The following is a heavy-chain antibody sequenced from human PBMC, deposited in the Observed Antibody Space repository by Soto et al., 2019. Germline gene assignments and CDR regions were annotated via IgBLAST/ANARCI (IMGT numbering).Heavy chain of an antibody. J-gene: IGHJ3*01. Sequence: QVQLVQSGAEMKKPGASVNISCTASGFTFSDNLINGVRQAPGQGLEWMGWLNPDTGHTRYSATFQGRVTISRHSSARIAYLELSDLENEDTALYFCAGDRHSVGPRANDAFDVWGKGTMITVSS. V-gene: IGHV1-3*01. D-gene: IGHD5-18*01. CDR1: GFTFSDNL. CDR3: AGDRHSVGPRANDAFDV. CDR2: LNPDTGHT.